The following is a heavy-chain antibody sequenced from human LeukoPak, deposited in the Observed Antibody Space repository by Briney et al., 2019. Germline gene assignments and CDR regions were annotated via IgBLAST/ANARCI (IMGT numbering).Heavy chain of an antibody. V-gene: IGHV3-23*01. J-gene: IGHJ4*02. CDR2: ISGSGGST. CDR3: ARDLAYSRLDY. Sequence: GGSLRLSCAASGFTFSSYAMSWVRQAPGKGLEWVSAISGSGGSTYYADSVKGRFTISRDNAENSLYLQMNSLRVEDTAFYYCARDLAYSRLDYWGQGMLVTVSS. CDR1: GFTFSSYA. D-gene: IGHD5-18*01.